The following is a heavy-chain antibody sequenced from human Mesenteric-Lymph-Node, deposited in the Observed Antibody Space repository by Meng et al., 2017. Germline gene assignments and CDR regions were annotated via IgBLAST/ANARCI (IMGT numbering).Heavy chain of an antibody. V-gene: IGHV3-15*01. J-gene: IGHJ4*02. D-gene: IGHD2-2*01. Sequence: GGSLRLSCAASRFTFSSYWMSWVRQAPGKGLEWVGRIKSKTDGGTTDYAAPVKGRFTISRDDSKNTLYLQMNSLKTEDTAVYYCTTGIVVVPAAEEYCSSTSCYFDYWGQGTLVTVSS. CDR1: RFTFSSYW. CDR2: IKSKTDGGTT. CDR3: TTGIVVVPAAEEYCSSTSCYFDY.